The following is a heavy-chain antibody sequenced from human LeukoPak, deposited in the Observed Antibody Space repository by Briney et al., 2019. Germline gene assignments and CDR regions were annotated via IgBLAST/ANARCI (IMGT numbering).Heavy chain of an antibody. D-gene: IGHD6-13*01. CDR1: GFTFSSYA. J-gene: IGHJ4*02. Sequence: GGSPRPSCAASGFTFSSYAMTWVRQTPEKGLQWVSAISGADGNTYYADSVKGRFTISRDNSKNTLYLQLNSLRAEDTAIYYCAKQRQLIRGGVDYWGQGTQVTVSS. V-gene: IGHV3-23*01. CDR3: AKQRQLIRGGVDY. CDR2: ISGADGNT.